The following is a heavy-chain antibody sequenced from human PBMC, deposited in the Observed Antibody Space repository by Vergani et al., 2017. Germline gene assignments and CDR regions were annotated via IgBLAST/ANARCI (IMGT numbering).Heavy chain of an antibody. CDR1: GGSISSGGYS. V-gene: IGHV4-30-2*01. J-gene: IGHJ3*02. Sequence: QVQLQQWGAGLLKPSQTLSLTCAVSGGSISSGGYSWSWIRQPPGKGLEWIGYIYHSGSTYYNPSLKSRVTISVDRSKNQFSLKLSSVTAADTAVYYCARGDTMVRELGNAFDIWGQGTMVTVSS. CDR3: ARGDTMVRELGNAFDI. CDR2: IYHSGST. D-gene: IGHD3-10*01.